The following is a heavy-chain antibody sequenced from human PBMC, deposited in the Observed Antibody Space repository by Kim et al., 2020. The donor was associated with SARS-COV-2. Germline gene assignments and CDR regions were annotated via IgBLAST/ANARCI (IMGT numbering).Heavy chain of an antibody. D-gene: IGHD3-16*02. J-gene: IGHJ3*02. V-gene: IGHV4-59*08. Sequence: SETLSLTCTVSGGSISSYYWTWIRQPPGKGLEWIGYIYYSGSTNYNPSLKSRVTISVDTSKNQFSLKLSSVTAADTVVYYCARLGLVYSGYGAFGGVIANPMHAFDIWGQGTMVTVSS. CDR1: GGSISSYY. CDR2: IYYSGST. CDR3: ARLGLVYSGYGAFGGVIANPMHAFDI.